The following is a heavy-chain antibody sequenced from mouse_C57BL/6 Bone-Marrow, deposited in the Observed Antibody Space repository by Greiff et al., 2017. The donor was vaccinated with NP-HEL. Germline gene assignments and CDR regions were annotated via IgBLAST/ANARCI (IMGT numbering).Heavy chain of an antibody. CDR3: ARRGHYYGSSYGY. CDR1: GYTFTSYW. J-gene: IGHJ2*01. Sequence: QVHVKQPGAELVKPGASVKLSCKASGYTFTSYWMHWVKQRPGQGLEWIGMIHPNSGSTNYNEKFKSKATLTVDKSSSTAYMQLSSLTSEDSAVYYCARRGHYYGSSYGYWGQGTTLTVSS. D-gene: IGHD1-1*01. V-gene: IGHV1-64*01. CDR2: IHPNSGST.